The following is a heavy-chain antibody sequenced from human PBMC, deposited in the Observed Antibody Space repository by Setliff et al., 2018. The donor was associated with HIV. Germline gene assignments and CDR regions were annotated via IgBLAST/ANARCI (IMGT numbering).Heavy chain of an antibody. CDR3: ARSIKAALRAGAFDV. Sequence: KSSETLSLTCTVSGDSITTNYWSWIRQSPGKGLEWIGSIYYGGSTNYNPSLKSRVTISLDTSRNQVFLNLTSVTAADTAVYYCARSIKAALRAGAFDVWGRGTMVTVSS. V-gene: IGHV4-59*01. CDR2: IYYGGST. D-gene: IGHD2-15*01. CDR1: GDSITTNY. J-gene: IGHJ3*01.